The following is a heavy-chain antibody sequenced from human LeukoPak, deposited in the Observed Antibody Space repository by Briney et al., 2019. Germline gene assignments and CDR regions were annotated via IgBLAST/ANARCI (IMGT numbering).Heavy chain of an antibody. CDR1: GFTFSSYG. J-gene: IGHJ6*03. CDR3: AKDMTKALYYCYFLDV. Sequence: GGSLRLSCAASGFTFSSYGMHWVREAPGKGLECVAFIRYDGSNKYYADSVRGRFTIYRDNSKNTLYLQMNSLRAEDTAVYYCAKDMTKALYYCYFLDVWGKGTTVTVSS. D-gene: IGHD4-11*01. V-gene: IGHV3-30*02. CDR2: IRYDGSNK.